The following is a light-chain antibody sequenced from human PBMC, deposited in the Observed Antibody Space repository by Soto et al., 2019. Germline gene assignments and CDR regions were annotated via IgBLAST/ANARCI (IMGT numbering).Light chain of an antibody. CDR3: QKYDSAPWT. J-gene: IGKJ1*01. V-gene: IGKV1-27*01. CDR1: QGISNY. Sequence: DIQMTQSPSSLSASVRDRVTITCRASQGISNYLAWYQQKPGKVPKLLIYAASTLQSGVPSRFSGSGSGTDFTLTISSQQPEDVATDYCQKYDSAPWTFGQGTKVEIK. CDR2: AAS.